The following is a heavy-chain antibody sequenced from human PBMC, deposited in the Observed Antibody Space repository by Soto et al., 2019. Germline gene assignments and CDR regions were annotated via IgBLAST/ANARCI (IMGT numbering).Heavy chain of an antibody. CDR1: GGTFSSYT. CDR2: IIPILGIA. V-gene: IGHV1-69*02. CDR3: AALEAPDAFDI. Sequence: QVQLVQSGAEVKMPGSSVKVSCKASGGTFSSYTISWVRQAPGQGLEWMGRIIPILGIANYAQKFQGRVTITADKSTSTAYMELSSLRSEDTAVYYCAALEAPDAFDIWGQGTMVTVSS. J-gene: IGHJ3*02.